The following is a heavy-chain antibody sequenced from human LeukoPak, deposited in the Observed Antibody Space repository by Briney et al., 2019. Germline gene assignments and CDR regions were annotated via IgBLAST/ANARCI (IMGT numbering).Heavy chain of an antibody. V-gene: IGHV3-33*08. CDR3: ARDRSPFSSSWYWFDP. Sequence: GGSLRPSCAASGFTFSIYWMSWVRQAPGKGLEWVAVIWNDGSKRYYADSVKGRFTISRDNSKNTLYLQMNSLRAEDTAVFFCARDRSPFSSSWYWFDPWGQGIQVTVSS. D-gene: IGHD6-13*01. J-gene: IGHJ5*02. CDR1: GFTFSIYW. CDR2: IWNDGSKR.